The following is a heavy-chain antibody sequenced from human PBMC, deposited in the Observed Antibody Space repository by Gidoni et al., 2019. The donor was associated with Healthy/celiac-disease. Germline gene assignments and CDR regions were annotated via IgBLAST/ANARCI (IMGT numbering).Heavy chain of an antibody. Sequence: QVQLQQWGAGLLKPSETLSLTCAVYGGSFSGYYWSWIRQPPGKGLEWIGEINHSGSTNYNPSLKSRVTISVDTSKNQFSLKLSSVTAADTAVYYCARDHRVVRGDPLRGMDVWGQGTTVTVSS. CDR3: ARDHRVVRGDPLRGMDV. V-gene: IGHV4-34*01. CDR1: GGSFSGYY. J-gene: IGHJ6*02. CDR2: INHSGST. D-gene: IGHD3-10*01.